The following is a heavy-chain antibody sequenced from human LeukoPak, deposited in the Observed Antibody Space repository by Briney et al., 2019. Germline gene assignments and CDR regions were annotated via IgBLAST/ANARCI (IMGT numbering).Heavy chain of an antibody. J-gene: IGHJ4*02. V-gene: IGHV3-30*18. CDR1: GFTFSTYG. Sequence: GGSLRLSCAASGFTFSTYGMHWVRQAPGKGLEWVALISYDGSKKYYADSVKGRFTISRDSSKNKLYLQMDSLKPEDTAVYHCAKDRSSSRTFDHWGQGTLVTVSS. D-gene: IGHD6-13*01. CDR2: ISYDGSKK. CDR3: AKDRSSSRTFDH.